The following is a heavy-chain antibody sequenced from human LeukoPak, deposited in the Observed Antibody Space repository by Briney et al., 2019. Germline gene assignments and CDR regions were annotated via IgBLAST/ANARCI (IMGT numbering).Heavy chain of an antibody. D-gene: IGHD5-24*01. J-gene: IGHJ4*02. CDR1: GGSISGSSYY. CDR2: IYYSGST. CDR3: ARDLQTSGHFDY. V-gene: IGHV4-39*07. Sequence: SETLSLTCTVSGGSISGSSYYWGWIRQPPGKGLEWIGSIYYSGSTYYNPSLKSRVTISVDKSKNQFSLKLSSVTAADTAVYYCARDLQTSGHFDYWGQGTLVTVSS.